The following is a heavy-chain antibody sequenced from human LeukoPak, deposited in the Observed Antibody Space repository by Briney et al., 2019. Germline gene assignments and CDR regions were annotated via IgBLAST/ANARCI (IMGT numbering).Heavy chain of an antibody. CDR1: GGTFSSYA. V-gene: IGHV1-69*05. J-gene: IGHJ4*02. CDR3: ASETITIFGVVPNFDY. CDR2: IIPIFGTA. Sequence: SVKVSCKASGGTFSSYAISWVRRAPGQRLEWMGRIIPIFGTANYAQKFQGRVTITTDGSTSTAYMELSSLRSEDTAVYYCASETITIFGVVPNFDYWGQGTLVTVSS. D-gene: IGHD3-3*01.